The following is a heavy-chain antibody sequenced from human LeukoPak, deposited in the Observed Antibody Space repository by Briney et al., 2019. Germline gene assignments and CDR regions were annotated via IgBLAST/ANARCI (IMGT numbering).Heavy chain of an antibody. CDR1: GGSISSSSYY. CDR2: IYYSGST. J-gene: IGHJ6*03. V-gene: IGHV4-39*01. Sequence: SETLSLTCTVSGGSISSSSYYWGWIRQPPGKGLEWIGIIYYSGSTYYNPSLKSRVTISVDTSKNQFSLKLSSVTAADTAVYYCARGPETVMISYYYYQCMDVWGRGTTVIVSS. CDR3: ARGPETVMISYYYYQCMDV. D-gene: IGHD3-16*01.